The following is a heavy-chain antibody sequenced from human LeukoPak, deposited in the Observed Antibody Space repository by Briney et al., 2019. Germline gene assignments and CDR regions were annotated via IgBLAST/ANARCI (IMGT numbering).Heavy chain of an antibody. CDR3: AIGRNYFDY. J-gene: IGHJ4*02. CDR1: GFTFSGFW. V-gene: IGHV3-23*01. Sequence: GGSLRLSCAVSGFTFSGFWMSWSRQAPGKGLEWVSAISGSGGSTYYADSVKGRFTISRDNSKNTLYLQMNSLRAEDTAVYYCAIGRNYFDYWGQGTLVTVSS. CDR2: ISGSGGST.